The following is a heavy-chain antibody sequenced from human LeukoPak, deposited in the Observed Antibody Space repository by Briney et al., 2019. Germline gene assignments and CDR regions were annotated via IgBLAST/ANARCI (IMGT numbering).Heavy chain of an antibody. CDR1: GYTFTSYD. Sequence: ASVKVSCKASGYTFTSYDINWVRQATGQGLEWMGWMNPNSGNTGYALKFQGRVTMTRNTSISTAYMELSSLRSEDTAVYYCARVSDFWSGYYPDYYYYYMDVWGKGTTVTVSS. J-gene: IGHJ6*03. D-gene: IGHD3-3*01. CDR3: ARVSDFWSGYYPDYYYYYMDV. V-gene: IGHV1-8*01. CDR2: MNPNSGNT.